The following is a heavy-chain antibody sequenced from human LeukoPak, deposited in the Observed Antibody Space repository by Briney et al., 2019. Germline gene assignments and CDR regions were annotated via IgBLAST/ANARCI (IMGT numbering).Heavy chain of an antibody. Sequence: GGSLRLSCAASGFTVNSNYMTWVRQAPGKGLEWVSVIYSGGSTYYADSVKGRFTISRDNSKNTLYLQMNSLRAEDTAVYCCAKPPLYDSSGYYYDYWGQGTLVTVSS. D-gene: IGHD3-22*01. CDR3: AKPPLYDSSGYYYDY. CDR1: GFTVNSNY. V-gene: IGHV3-53*01. J-gene: IGHJ4*02. CDR2: IYSGGST.